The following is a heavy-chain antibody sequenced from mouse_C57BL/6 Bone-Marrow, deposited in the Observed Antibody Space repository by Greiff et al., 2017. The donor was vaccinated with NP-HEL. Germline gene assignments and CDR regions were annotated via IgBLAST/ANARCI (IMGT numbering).Heavy chain of an antibody. J-gene: IGHJ3*01. D-gene: IGHD1-1*01. V-gene: IGHV5-9*01. CDR3: ARESYYYGFAY. CDR1: GFTFSSYT. Sequence: EVKLVESGGGLVKPGGSLKLSCAASGFTFSSYTMSWVRPTPEKRLEWVATISGGGGNTYYPDSVKGRFTISRDNAKNTLYLQMSSLRSEDTALYYCARESYYYGFAYWGQGTLVTVSA. CDR2: ISGGGGNT.